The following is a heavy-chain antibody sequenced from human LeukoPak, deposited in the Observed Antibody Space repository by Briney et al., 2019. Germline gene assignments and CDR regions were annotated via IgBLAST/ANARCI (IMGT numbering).Heavy chain of an antibody. D-gene: IGHD4-17*01. J-gene: IGHJ5*02. Sequence: SVKVSCKASGGTFSSYAISWVRQAPGQGLEWMGRIIPIFGTANYAQKFQGRVTITTDESTSTAYMELSSLRSEDMAVYYCARDRTVTTNWFDPWGQGTLVTVSS. CDR3: ARDRTVTTNWFDP. CDR1: GGTFSSYA. CDR2: IIPIFGTA. V-gene: IGHV1-69*05.